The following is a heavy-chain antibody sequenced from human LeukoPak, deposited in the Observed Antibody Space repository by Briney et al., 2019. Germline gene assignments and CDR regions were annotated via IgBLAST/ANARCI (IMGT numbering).Heavy chain of an antibody. Sequence: SETLSLTCTVSGGSISSSSYYWGWIRQPPGKGLEWIGSIYYSGSTYYNPSLKSRVTISVDTSKNQISLKLSSVTAADTAVYYCATFYGSGSSGLIDYWGQGTLVTVSS. J-gene: IGHJ4*02. CDR3: ATFYGSGSSGLIDY. CDR1: GGSISSSSYY. D-gene: IGHD3-10*01. CDR2: IYYSGST. V-gene: IGHV4-39*01.